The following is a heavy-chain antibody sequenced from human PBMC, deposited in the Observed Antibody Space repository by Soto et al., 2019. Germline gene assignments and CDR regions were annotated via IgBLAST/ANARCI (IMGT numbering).Heavy chain of an antibody. CDR3: AKGGRIAVAGTSRSSYYYYMDD. Sequence: PGGSLRLSCAASGFTFSSYAMSWVRQAPGKGLEWVSAISGSGGSTYYADSVKGRFTISRDNSKNTLYLQMNSLRAEDTAVYYCAKGGRIAVAGTSRSSYYYYMDDWGKGTTVTV. D-gene: IGHD6-19*01. V-gene: IGHV3-23*01. J-gene: IGHJ6*03. CDR2: ISGSGGST. CDR1: GFTFSSYA.